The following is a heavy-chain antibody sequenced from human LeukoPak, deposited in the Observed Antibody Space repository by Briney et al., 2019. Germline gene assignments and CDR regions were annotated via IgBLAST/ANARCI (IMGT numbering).Heavy chain of an antibody. D-gene: IGHD5-18*01. CDR2: ISYDGSNK. CDR1: GFTFSSYG. Sequence: PGRSLRLSCAASGFTFSSYGMHWVRQAPGKGLEWVAVISYDGSNKYYADSVKGRFTISRDNSKNTLYLQMNSLRAEDTAVYCCAKDVSSYGYNYYMDVWGKGTTVTVSS. V-gene: IGHV3-30*18. CDR3: AKDVSSYGYNYYMDV. J-gene: IGHJ6*03.